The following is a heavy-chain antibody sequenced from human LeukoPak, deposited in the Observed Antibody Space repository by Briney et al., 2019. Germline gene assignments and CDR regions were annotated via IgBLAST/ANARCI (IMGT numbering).Heavy chain of an antibody. V-gene: IGHV3-20*04. CDR3: ARADGIGWYYYYMDV. J-gene: IGHJ6*03. CDR2: INWNGGST. Sequence: GGSLRLSCAASGFTLDDYGMSWVRQAPGKGLEWVSGINWNGGSTGYADSVKGRFTISRDNAKNSLYLQMNSLRAEDTALYYCARADGIGWYYYYMDVWGKGTTVTVSS. D-gene: IGHD6-19*01. CDR1: GFTLDDYG.